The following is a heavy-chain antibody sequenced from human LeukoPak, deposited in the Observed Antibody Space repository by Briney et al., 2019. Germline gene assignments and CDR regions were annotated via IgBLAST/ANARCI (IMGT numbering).Heavy chain of an antibody. Sequence: GGSLRLSCAASGFPFSRYSMNWVRQAPGEGPEWVSSITSSSSNKDYVDSVKGRFTVSRDNAKNSLYLQMDSLRSEDTAVYYCARGPSITMVRGGQWYYYMDVWGKGTTVTISS. D-gene: IGHD3-10*01. CDR2: ITSSSSNK. CDR3: ARGPSITMVRGGQWYYYMDV. CDR1: GFPFSRYS. J-gene: IGHJ6*03. V-gene: IGHV3-21*04.